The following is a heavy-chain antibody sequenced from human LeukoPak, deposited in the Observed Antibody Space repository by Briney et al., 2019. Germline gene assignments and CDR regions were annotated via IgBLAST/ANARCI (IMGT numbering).Heavy chain of an antibody. Sequence: SETLSLTCAVYGGSFSGYYWSWIRQPPGKGLEWIGEINHSGSTNYNPSLKSRVTISVDTSKNQFSLKLSSVAAADTAVYYCARSPGGSRSYWGQGTLVTVSS. CDR2: INHSGST. CDR3: ARSPGGSRSY. D-gene: IGHD3-10*01. CDR1: GGSFSGYY. V-gene: IGHV4-34*01. J-gene: IGHJ4*02.